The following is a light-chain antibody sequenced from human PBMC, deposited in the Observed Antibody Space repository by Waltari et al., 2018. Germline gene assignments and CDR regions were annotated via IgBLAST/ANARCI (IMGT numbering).Light chain of an antibody. CDR3: SSYSSSTSPFV. CDR2: DVS. J-gene: IGLJ1*01. CDR1: SLDVGSYAY. Sequence: QSALTQPASVSGSPGQSITISCTGTSLDVGSYAYVSWYQQHPGTAPKLMIYDVSNRPSGVSNRFSGSKSGYTASLTISGLQAEDEADYYCSSYSSSTSPFVFGAGTRVTVL. V-gene: IGLV2-14*03.